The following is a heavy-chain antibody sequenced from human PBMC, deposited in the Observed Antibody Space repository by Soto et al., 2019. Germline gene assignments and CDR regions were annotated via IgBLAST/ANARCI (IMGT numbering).Heavy chain of an antibody. CDR2: IIPILGIA. V-gene: IGHV1-69*08. Sequence: QVKLVQSGAEVKKPGSSVKVSCKASGGTFSSYTISWVRQAPGQGLEWMGRIIPILGIANYAQKFQGRVTITADKSTSTAYMELSSLRSEDTAVYYCARDLRGDYGDRYYYYYYMDVWGKGTTVTVSS. CDR1: GGTFSSYT. J-gene: IGHJ6*03. CDR3: ARDLRGDYGDRYYYYYYMDV. D-gene: IGHD4-17*01.